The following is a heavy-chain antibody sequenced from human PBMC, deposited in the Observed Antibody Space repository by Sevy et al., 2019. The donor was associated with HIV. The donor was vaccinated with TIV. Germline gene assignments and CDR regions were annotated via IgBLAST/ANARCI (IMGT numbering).Heavy chain of an antibody. J-gene: IGHJ4*02. D-gene: IGHD2-21*02. CDR1: GYTLTELS. CDR3: ATVKAPPSRSDWRFDY. V-gene: IGHV1-24*01. CDR2: FDPEDDET. Sequence: ASVNVSCKVSGYTLTELSMHWVRQAPGKGLEWMGGFDPEDDETIYAQKFQGRVTMTEDTSTDTAYMELSSLRSEDTAVYYCATVKAPPSRSDWRFDYWGQGTLVTVSS.